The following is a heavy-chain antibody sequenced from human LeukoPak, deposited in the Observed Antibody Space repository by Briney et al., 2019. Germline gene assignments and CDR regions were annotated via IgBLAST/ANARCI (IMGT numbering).Heavy chain of an antibody. CDR2: ISAYNGNT. CDR1: GYTFTSYG. D-gene: IGHD2-21*02. J-gene: IGHJ4*02. CDR3: ARDSIVVVTAINFDY. V-gene: IGHV1-18*01. Sequence: ASVKVSCKASGYTFTSYGISWVRQAPGQGLEWMGWISAYNGNTNYAQELQGRVTMTTDTSTSTAYMELRSLRSDDTAVYYCARDSIVVVTAINFDYWGQGTLVTVSS.